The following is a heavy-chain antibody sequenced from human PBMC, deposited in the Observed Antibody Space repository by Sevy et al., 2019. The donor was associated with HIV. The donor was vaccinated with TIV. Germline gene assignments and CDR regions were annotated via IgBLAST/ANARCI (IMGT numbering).Heavy chain of an antibody. CDR3: AKDLTWEQLVPGYFDY. J-gene: IGHJ4*02. Sequence: GGSLRLSCAASGFTFSIYSMTWVRQAPGKGLEWVSSISSRSSYIYYADSVKGRFTISRDNAKNSLYLQMNSLRAEDTAVYYCAKDLTWEQLVPGYFDYWGQGTLVTVSS. CDR2: ISSRSSYI. CDR1: GFTFSIYS. V-gene: IGHV3-21*01. D-gene: IGHD6-13*01.